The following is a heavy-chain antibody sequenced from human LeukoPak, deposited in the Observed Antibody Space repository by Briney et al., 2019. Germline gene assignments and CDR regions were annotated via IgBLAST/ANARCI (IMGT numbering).Heavy chain of an antibody. Sequence: GGSLRLSCEASGFTFSSYWMSWVRQAPGKGLEWVANIKQDGSAKYYVDSVKGRFTISRENAKNSLYLQVDSLRAEDTAVYYCARHRCSNCGDYFDYWGQGTLVTVSS. J-gene: IGHJ4*02. CDR3: ARHRCSNCGDYFDY. D-gene: IGHD4-17*01. CDR2: IKQDGSAK. CDR1: GFTFSSYW. V-gene: IGHV3-7*03.